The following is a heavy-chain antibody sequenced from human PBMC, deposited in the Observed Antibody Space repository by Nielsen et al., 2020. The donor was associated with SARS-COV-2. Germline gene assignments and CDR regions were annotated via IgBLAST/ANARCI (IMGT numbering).Heavy chain of an antibody. D-gene: IGHD3-9*01. V-gene: IGHV3-23*01. CDR1: GFRFIAYD. CDR3: AKETGINGMDV. J-gene: IGHJ6*02. Sequence: GESLKISCAASGFRFIAYDMTWVRQAPGKGLEWVSLISGSGANTHYADSVKGRFTISRDNSKNTVYLQMNSLRAEDTAVYYCAKETGINGMDVWGQGTTVIVSS. CDR2: ISGSGANT.